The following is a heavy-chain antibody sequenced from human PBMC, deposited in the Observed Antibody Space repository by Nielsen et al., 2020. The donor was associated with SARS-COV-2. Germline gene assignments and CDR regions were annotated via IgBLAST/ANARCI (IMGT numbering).Heavy chain of an antibody. CDR2: ITMSGAYM. Sequence: GESLKISCAASGFRFTSYSMNWVRQAPGKGLEWVASITMSGAYMYYADSVRGRFTVSRDNAENSLYLQMNSLRDEDTAVYYCAKGGGEDYYDYVWGSYRPPEYWGQGTLVTVSS. V-gene: IGHV3-21*06. D-gene: IGHD3-16*02. J-gene: IGHJ4*02. CDR3: AKGGGEDYYDYVWGSYRPPEY. CDR1: GFRFTSYS.